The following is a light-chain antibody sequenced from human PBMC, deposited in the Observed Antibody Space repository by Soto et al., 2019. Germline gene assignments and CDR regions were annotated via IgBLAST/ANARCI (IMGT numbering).Light chain of an antibody. CDR1: SSDVGGYND. CDR2: EVS. Sequence: QSVLTQPASVSGSPGQSITISCTGTSSDVGGYNDVSWYQQHPGKVPKLMIYEVSNRPSGVSNRFSGSKSGNTASLTISGLQAEDEADYYCSSYTSSSTLVFGGGTKVTVL. J-gene: IGLJ2*01. V-gene: IGLV2-14*01. CDR3: SSYTSSSTLV.